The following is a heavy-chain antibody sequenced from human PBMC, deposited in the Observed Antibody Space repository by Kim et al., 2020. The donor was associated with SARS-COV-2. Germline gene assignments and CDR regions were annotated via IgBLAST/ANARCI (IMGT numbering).Heavy chain of an antibody. CDR2: IYYSGST. CDR3: ARGDWLEAPCVY. D-gene: IGHD2-21*01. J-gene: IGHJ4*02. V-gene: IGHV4-59*01. Sequence: SETLSLTCTVSGGSISSYYWSWIRQPPGKGLEWIGYIYYSGSTNYNPSLKSRFTISVDTSKNQFSLKLSSVTAADTAVYYCARGDWLEAPCVYWGQGTLVTVSS. CDR1: GGSISSYY.